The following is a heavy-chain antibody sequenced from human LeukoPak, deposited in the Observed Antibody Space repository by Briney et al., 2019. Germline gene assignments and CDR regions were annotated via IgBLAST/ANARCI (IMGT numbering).Heavy chain of an antibody. CDR2: ISWDGSTK. J-gene: IGHJ4*02. CDR3: ARDLSERYSTDY. CDR1: GFTFRNYA. Sequence: PGGSLRLSCAVSGFTFRNYAIHWVRQAPGKGLEWVAFISWDGSTKYYADSVKGRFTISRDNSQNTLDLQMNSLRAEDTAVYYCARDLSERYSTDYWGQGTLVTVSS. V-gene: IGHV3-30-3*01. D-gene: IGHD1-26*01.